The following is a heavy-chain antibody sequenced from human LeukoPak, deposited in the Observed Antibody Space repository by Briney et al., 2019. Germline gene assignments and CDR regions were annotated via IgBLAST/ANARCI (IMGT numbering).Heavy chain of an antibody. CDR2: IYYSGST. V-gene: IGHV4-39*07. J-gene: IGHJ4*02. Sequence: KTSETLSLTCTVSGGSISSSSYYWGWIRQPPGKGLEWIGSIYYSGSTYYNPSLRSRVTISVDTSKNQFSLKLSSVTVADTAVYYCARDPRGVGAASYWGQGTLVIVSS. D-gene: IGHD1-26*01. CDR1: GGSISSSSYY. CDR3: ARDPRGVGAASY.